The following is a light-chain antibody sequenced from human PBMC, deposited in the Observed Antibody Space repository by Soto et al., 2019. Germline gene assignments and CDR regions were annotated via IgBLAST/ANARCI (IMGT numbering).Light chain of an antibody. Sequence: QSVLTQPPSVSGAPGQRVTISCTGNSSNLGAGYDVHWYQQLPGTAPKLLIYGNRNRPSGVPERFSGSKSGYTASLTISGLQAEDEADYYCSSYTSTSTHYVFGTGTKVTVL. CDR1: SSNLGAGYD. CDR2: GNR. V-gene: IGLV1-40*01. J-gene: IGLJ1*01. CDR3: SSYTSTSTHYV.